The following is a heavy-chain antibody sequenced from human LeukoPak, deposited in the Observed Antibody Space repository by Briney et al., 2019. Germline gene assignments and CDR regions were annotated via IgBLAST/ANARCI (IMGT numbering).Heavy chain of an antibody. Sequence: ASVKVSCKASGYTFTSYGISWVRQAPGQGLEWMGWISAYNGNTNYAQKLQGRVTMTTDTSTSTAYMELRSLRSDDTAVYYCARDPPIITMVRGVLGDYWGQGTLVTVSS. CDR1: GYTFTSYG. V-gene: IGHV1-18*01. CDR2: ISAYNGNT. J-gene: IGHJ4*02. D-gene: IGHD3-10*01. CDR3: ARDPPIITMVRGVLGDY.